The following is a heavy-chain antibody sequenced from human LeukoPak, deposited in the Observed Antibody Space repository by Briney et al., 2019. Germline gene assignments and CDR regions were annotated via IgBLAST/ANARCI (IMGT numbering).Heavy chain of an antibody. CDR3: ASGLITIFYYYGMDV. V-gene: IGHV1-46*01. J-gene: IGHJ6*02. Sequence: ASVKVSCKAFGYTFTSYYMHWLRQAPGQGLEWMGIINPSGGSTSYAQKFQGRVTMTRDTSTSTVYMELSSLRSEDTAVYYCASGLITIFYYYGMDVWGQGTTVTVSS. CDR2: INPSGGST. D-gene: IGHD3-3*01. CDR1: GYTFTSYY.